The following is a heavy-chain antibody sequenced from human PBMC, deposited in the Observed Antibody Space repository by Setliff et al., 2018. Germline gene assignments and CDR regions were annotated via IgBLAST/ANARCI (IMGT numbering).Heavy chain of an antibody. V-gene: IGHV4-34*01. J-gene: IGHJ4*02. Sequence: PSETLSLTCAVYGASFSGTYCSWIRQSPGKGLEWIGEINHTGSPNWIGEINHSGSPNYNPSLKSRVTMSVDTSKNQFSLKLTSVTAADTAVYYCRVWVDMIEVDSWAQGTLVTGSS. D-gene: IGHD3-22*01. CDR3: RVWVDMIEVDS. CDR2: INHSGSP. CDR1: GASFSGTY.